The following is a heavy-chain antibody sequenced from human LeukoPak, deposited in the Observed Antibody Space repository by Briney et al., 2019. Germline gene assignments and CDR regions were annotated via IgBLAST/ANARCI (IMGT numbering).Heavy chain of an antibody. J-gene: IGHJ6*02. CDR1: GGSTSNYY. CDR3: ASELWTNRYQYYGMDV. D-gene: IGHD5-18*01. Sequence: SETVSLTCTDSGGSTSNYYWNWIRQPAGKGLEWIGRIYISGSTKYNPSLESRVTMSVDTSKNQLSLNLESVTAADTAVYYCASELWTNRYQYYGMDVWGQGTTVTVSS. V-gene: IGHV4-4*07. CDR2: IYISGST.